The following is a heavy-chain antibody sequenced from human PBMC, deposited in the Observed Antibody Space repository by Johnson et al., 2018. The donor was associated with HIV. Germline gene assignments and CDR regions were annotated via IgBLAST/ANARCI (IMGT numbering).Heavy chain of an antibody. CDR3: AREAHYYDSSGLKRGAFDI. CDR2: IGSSGSPI. D-gene: IGHD3-22*01. CDR1: GFTFSDYY. V-gene: IGHV3-11*04. Sequence: QVQLVESGGGLVKPGGSLRLSCAASGFTFSDYYMSWIRQAPGKGLEWISYIGSSGSPIYYADSVRGRFTISRDNSKNTLYLQMNSLRAEDTAGYYCAREAHYYDSSGLKRGAFDIWGQGKRVTVSS. J-gene: IGHJ3*02.